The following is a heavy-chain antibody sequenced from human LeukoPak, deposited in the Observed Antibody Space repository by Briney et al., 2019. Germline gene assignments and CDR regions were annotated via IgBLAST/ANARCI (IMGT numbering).Heavy chain of an antibody. CDR1: GGSISSYY. CDR3: ARVTESYGSGRRHNYYYYYMDV. CDR2: IYYSGNT. D-gene: IGHD3-10*01. Sequence: SETLSLTCTVSGGSISSYYWSWIRQPPGKGLEWIGYIYYSGNTNYNPSLKSRVTVSVDTSKNQFSLKLSSVTAADTAVYSWARVTESYGSGRRHNYYYYYMDVWGKGTTVTISS. J-gene: IGHJ6*03. V-gene: IGHV4-59*01.